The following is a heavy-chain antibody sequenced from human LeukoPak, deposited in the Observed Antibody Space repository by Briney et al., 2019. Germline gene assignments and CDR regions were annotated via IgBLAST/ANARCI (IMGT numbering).Heavy chain of an antibody. CDR2: ISWNSGSI. D-gene: IGHD2-2*01. CDR3: AKAPSTSGPFDY. V-gene: IGHV3-9*01. Sequence: GGSLRLSCAASGFTFDDYAMHWVRQAPGKGLEWVSGISWNSGSIGYADSVKGRFTISRDNAKNSPYLQMNSLRAEDTALYYCAKAPSTSGPFDYWGQGTLVTVSS. J-gene: IGHJ4*02. CDR1: GFTFDDYA.